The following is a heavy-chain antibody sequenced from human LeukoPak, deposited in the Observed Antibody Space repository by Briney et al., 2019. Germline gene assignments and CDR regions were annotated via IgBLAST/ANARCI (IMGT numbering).Heavy chain of an antibody. CDR2: IIPIFGTA. D-gene: IGHD6-6*01. CDR1: GGTFSSYA. V-gene: IGHV1-69*05. J-gene: IGHJ4*02. Sequence: SVKVSCKASGGTFSSYAISWVRQAPGQGLEWMGRIIPIFGTANYAQKFQGRVTITTDESTSTAYMELSSLRSEDTAVYCCAREPGRGIAARPEDYWGQGTLVTVSS. CDR3: AREPGRGIAARPEDY.